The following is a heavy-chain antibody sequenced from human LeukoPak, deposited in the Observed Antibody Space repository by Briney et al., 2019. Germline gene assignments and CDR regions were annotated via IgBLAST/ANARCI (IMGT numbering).Heavy chain of an antibody. D-gene: IGHD5-18*01. CDR3: ARQEGKTRGYSYGRLYFDY. CDR1: GFTFSTYG. J-gene: IGHJ4*02. Sequence: GGSLRLSCAASGFTFSTYGMHWVRQAPGKGLEWVAVISYDGTNKFYADSVKGRFTISRDNSKNTLYLQMNSLRAEDTAVYYCARQEGKTRGYSYGRLYFDYWGQGTLVTVSS. V-gene: IGHV3-30*03. CDR2: ISYDGTNK.